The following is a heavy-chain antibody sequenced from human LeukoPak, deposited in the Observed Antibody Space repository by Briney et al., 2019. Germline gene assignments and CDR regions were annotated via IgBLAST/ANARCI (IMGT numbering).Heavy chain of an antibody. CDR1: GFTFSSYA. Sequence: HTGGSLRLSCAASGFTFSSYAMSWVRQAPGKGLEWVSGISWNSGSIGYADSVKGRFTISRDNAKNSLYLQMNSLRAEDTALYYCAKDPSSGQAYWGQGTLVTVSS. CDR2: ISWNSGSI. J-gene: IGHJ4*02. V-gene: IGHV3-9*01. CDR3: AKDPSSGQAY. D-gene: IGHD3-10*01.